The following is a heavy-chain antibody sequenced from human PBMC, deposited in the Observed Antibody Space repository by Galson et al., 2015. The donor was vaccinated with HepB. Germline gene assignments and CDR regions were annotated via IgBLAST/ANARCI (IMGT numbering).Heavy chain of an antibody. V-gene: IGHV1-8*01. D-gene: IGHD6-13*01. CDR1: GYTFTSYD. CDR3: ARGWRGRAAAGTGGRSRNEDYYYYYMDV. J-gene: IGHJ6*03. Sequence: SVKVSCKASGYTFTSYDINWVRQATGQGLEWMGWMNPNSGNTGYAQKFQGRVTMTRNTSISTAYMELSSLRSEDTAVYYCARGWRGRAAAGTGGRSRNEDYYYYYMDVWGQGTTVTVSS. CDR2: MNPNSGNT.